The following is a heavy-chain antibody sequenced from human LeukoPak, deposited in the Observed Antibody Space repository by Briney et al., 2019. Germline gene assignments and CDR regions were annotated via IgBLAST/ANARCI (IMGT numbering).Heavy chain of an antibody. V-gene: IGHV4-61*01. CDR3: ARLVTADAFDI. D-gene: IGHD2-21*02. CDR2: IYYSGSA. Sequence: SETLSLTCTVSGGSVSSGSYYWSWIRQPPGKGLEWIGYIYYSGSANYNPSLKSRVTISVDTSKNQFSLKLSSVTTADTAVYYCARLVTADAFDIWGQGTMVTVSS. CDR1: GGSVSSGSYY. J-gene: IGHJ3*02.